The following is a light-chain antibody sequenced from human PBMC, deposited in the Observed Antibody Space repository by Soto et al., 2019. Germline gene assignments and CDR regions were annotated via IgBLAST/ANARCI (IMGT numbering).Light chain of an antibody. CDR1: QSVSSSY. J-gene: IGKJ3*01. V-gene: IGKV3-20*01. CDR3: QLYGSSPFT. Sequence: EIVLTQSPGTLSLSPGERATLSCRASQSVSSSYLAWCQQKPGQAPRLLIYGASSRATGIPDRFSGSGSGTDFTLTISRLEPEDFAVYYCQLYGSSPFTFGPGTKVDIK. CDR2: GAS.